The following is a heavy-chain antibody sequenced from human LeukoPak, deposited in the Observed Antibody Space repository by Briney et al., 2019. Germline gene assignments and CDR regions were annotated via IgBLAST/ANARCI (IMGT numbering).Heavy chain of an antibody. J-gene: IGHJ4*02. CDR2: ISGSGGST. Sequence: GGSLRLSCAASGFTLSNYAMSWVRQAPGRGLDWVSGISGSGGSTYYADSVKGRFTISRDNSKNTLYLQMNSLRAEDTAVYYCAKQRTVTTEFDYWGQGTLVTVSS. CDR1: GFTLSNYA. D-gene: IGHD4-17*01. V-gene: IGHV3-23*01. CDR3: AKQRTVTTEFDY.